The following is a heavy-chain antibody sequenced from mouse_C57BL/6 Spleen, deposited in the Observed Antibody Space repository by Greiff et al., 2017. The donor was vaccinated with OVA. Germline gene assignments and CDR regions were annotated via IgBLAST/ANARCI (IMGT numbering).Heavy chain of an antibody. V-gene: IGHV5-17*01. CDR1: GFTFSDYG. CDR3: ARLGRKYYFDY. D-gene: IGHD4-1*01. Sequence: EVQRVEPGGGLVKPGGSLKLSCAASGFTFSDYGMHWVRQAPEKGLEWVAYICSGSSTIYYADKVKGRFTISRDNAKNTLFLQMTSLRSEDTAMYYCARLGRKYYFDYWGQGTTLTVSS. J-gene: IGHJ2*01. CDR2: ICSGSSTI.